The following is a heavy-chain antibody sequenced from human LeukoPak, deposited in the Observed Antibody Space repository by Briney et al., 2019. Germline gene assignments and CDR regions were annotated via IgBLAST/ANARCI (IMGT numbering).Heavy chain of an antibody. D-gene: IGHD1-1*01. CDR2: IHPEGNEK. V-gene: IGHV3-7*04. CDR1: GLTFSNFW. J-gene: IGHJ4*02. Sequence: GGSLRLSCAVSGLTFSNFWMSWVPQAPGRGLEWVANIHPEGNEKYHVESVKGRFTISRDNTKNLLFLQMNGLRVEDTAVYYCARGDDFSGDHWGQGTLVTVSS. CDR3: ARGDDFSGDH.